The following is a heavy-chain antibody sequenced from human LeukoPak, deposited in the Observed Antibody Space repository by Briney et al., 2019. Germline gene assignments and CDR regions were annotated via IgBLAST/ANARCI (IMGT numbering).Heavy chain of an antibody. V-gene: IGHV1-8*01. J-gene: IGHJ3*02. Sequence: ASVKVSCKAAGYTSTRPDINWVRQATGKGLDWLGWMNPSDQTGYSQNFQGRLTFTRDISRNTAYMELSSLTPDDTAVYFCARYTIADGFDMWGQGTMVTVSS. CDR1: GYTSTRPD. D-gene: IGHD5-24*01. CDR2: MNPSDQT. CDR3: ARYTIADGFDM.